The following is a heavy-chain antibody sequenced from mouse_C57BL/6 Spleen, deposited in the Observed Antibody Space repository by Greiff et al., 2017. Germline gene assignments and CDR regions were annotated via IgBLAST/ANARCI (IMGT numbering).Heavy chain of an antibody. CDR3: ARSGLGPAWFAY. D-gene: IGHD3-3*01. Sequence: VQLQQSGAELVKPGASVKISCKASGYAFSSYWMNWVKQRPGKGLEWIGQIYPGDGDTNYNGKFKGKATLTADKSSSTAYVQLSIRTSEDSAFYFCARSGLGPAWFAYWGQGTLVTVSA. J-gene: IGHJ3*01. CDR2: IYPGDGDT. V-gene: IGHV1-80*01. CDR1: GYAFSSYW.